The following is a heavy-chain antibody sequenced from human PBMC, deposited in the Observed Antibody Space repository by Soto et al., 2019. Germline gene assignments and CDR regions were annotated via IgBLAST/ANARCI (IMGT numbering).Heavy chain of an antibody. CDR1: GGAFSSYS. Sequence: SVKVSCKASGGAFSSYSISWVRQAPGQGLEWMGGIIPIFGTANYAQKFQGRVTITADKSTSTAYMELSSLRSEDTAVYYCARDRQWLPDAFDIWGQGTMVTVSS. CDR2: IIPIFGTA. J-gene: IGHJ3*02. CDR3: ARDRQWLPDAFDI. D-gene: IGHD5-12*01. V-gene: IGHV1-69*06.